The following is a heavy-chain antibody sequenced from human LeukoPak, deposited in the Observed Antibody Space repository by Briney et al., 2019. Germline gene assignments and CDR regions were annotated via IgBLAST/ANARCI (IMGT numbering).Heavy chain of an antibody. D-gene: IGHD3-3*01. CDR3: ARVRRFLEWLLSTYYCYYMDV. CDR1: GGSISSSSYY. V-gene: IGHV4-39*07. J-gene: IGHJ6*03. CDR2: IYYSGST. Sequence: PSETLSLTCTVSGGSISSSSYYWGWIRQPPGKGLEWIGSIYYSGSTYYNPSLKSRVTISVDTSKNQFSLKLSSVTAADTAVYYCARVRRFLEWLLSTYYCYYMDVWGKGTTVTVSS.